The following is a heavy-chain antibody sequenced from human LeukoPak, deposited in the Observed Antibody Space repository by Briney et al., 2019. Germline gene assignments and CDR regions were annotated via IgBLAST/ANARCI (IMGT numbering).Heavy chain of an antibody. J-gene: IGHJ3*01. Sequence: GGSLRLSCRASGFTFTSFAMTWVRQSPGKGLEWVSSINGYGSGTYYADSVKGRFTISRDNSENMVFLQMSSLRAEDTAVYYCAKEELVDYYDRSGYYPDVFDVRGQGTMVIVSS. CDR2: INGYGSGT. CDR1: GFTFTSFA. D-gene: IGHD3-22*01. CDR3: AKEELVDYYDRSGYYPDVFDV. V-gene: IGHV3-23*01.